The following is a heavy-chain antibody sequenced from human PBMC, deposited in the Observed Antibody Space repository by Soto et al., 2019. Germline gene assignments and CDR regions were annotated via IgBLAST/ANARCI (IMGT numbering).Heavy chain of an antibody. CDR3: ASRYGLGFDF. J-gene: IGHJ4*02. CDR1: GGSINSYY. CDR2: IYYSGST. Sequence: QVQLQESGPGLVKPSETLSLTCTVSGGSINSYYWSWIRQPPGKGLEWIGYIYYSGSTNYNPSLKPRVTISVDTSTTPLSLTLSSVTAADTAVYYCASRYGLGFDFWGQGTLVTVSS. D-gene: IGHD3-10*01. V-gene: IGHV4-59*08.